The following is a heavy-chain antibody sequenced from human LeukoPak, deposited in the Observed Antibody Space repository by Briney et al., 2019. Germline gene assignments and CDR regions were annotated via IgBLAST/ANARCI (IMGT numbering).Heavy chain of an antibody. CDR1: GFTFNSYA. V-gene: IGHV3-33*01. CDR2: IWYDGSNK. J-gene: IGHJ4*02. Sequence: GGSLRLSCAASGFTFNSYAMHWVRQAPGKGRDWVAVIWYDGSNKYYADSVKGRFTISRDNSKNTLYLQMNRLRAEDTALYYCARAGSGWYEIDSWGQGTLVTVPS. D-gene: IGHD6-19*01. CDR3: ARAGSGWYEIDS.